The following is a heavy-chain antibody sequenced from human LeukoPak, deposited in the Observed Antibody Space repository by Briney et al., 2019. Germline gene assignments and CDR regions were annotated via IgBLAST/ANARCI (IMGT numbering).Heavy chain of an antibody. CDR3: SKDGGCSWINWFDP. V-gene: IGHV3-43*02. CDR1: GFTFDDYA. J-gene: IGHJ5*02. D-gene: IGHD6-13*01. CDR2: ISGDGSST. Sequence: PGGSLRLSCAASGFTFDDYAMHWVRQAPGKGLEWVSLISGDGSSTYYADSAKGRFTISRDNSKNSLYLQMKSLRTEDTALFYCSKDGGCSWINWFDPWGQGTLVTVS.